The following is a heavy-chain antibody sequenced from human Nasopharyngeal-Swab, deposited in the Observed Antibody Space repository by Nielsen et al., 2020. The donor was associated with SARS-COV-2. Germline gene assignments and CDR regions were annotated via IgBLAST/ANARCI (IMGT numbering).Heavy chain of an antibody. J-gene: IGHJ4*01. Sequence: SETLSLTCTVSGGSISTTTYYWGWIRQPPGKGLEWIGSIYYSGTTYYNPSLKSRVTISVDTSKNQFSLKLSSVTAADTAVYYCARGAPGYWGQGTLVTVSS. CDR2: IYYSGTT. V-gene: IGHV4-39*01. CDR3: ARGAPGY. CDR1: GGSISTTTYY.